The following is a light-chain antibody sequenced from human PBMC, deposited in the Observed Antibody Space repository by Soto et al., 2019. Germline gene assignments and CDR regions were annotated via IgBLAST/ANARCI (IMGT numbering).Light chain of an antibody. CDR3: QQYGNSTIT. Sequence: IVFTQSPGPLSLSPGERATLSCRASQSVTNNYLAWYPQKPGQAPRLLIDGASSRETGVPDRFSGTGAGTEFTRTISRLEPEDFAVFYCQQYGNSTITFGQGTRLEIK. V-gene: IGKV3-20*01. CDR1: QSVTNNY. J-gene: IGKJ5*01. CDR2: GAS.